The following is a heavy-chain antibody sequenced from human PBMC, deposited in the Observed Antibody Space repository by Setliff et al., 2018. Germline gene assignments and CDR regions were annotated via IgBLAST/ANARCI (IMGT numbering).Heavy chain of an antibody. CDR2: INPNSGGT. CDR3: ARGRHPPWSGYPYYYMDV. V-gene: IGHV1-2*02. D-gene: IGHD3-3*01. CDR1: GYTFTGYY. J-gene: IGHJ6*03. Sequence: ASVKVSCKASGYTFTGYYMHWVRQAPGQGLEWMGWINPNSGGTNSAQKFQGRVTMTRDTPISTAYMELSRLRSDDTAVYYCARGRHPPWSGYPYYYMDVWGKGTTVTVSS.